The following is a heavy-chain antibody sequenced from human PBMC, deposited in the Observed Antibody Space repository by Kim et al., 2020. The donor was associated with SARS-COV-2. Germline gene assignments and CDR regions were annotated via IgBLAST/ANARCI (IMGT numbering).Heavy chain of an antibody. J-gene: IGHJ4*02. Sequence: KGRFTISRDNSKNTVFIQLNSLRADDTAVYYCAKDFLGLPDIGPYNFDFWGQGTLVTVSS. V-gene: IGHV3-23*01. D-gene: IGHD2-15*01. CDR3: AKDFLGLPDIGPYNFDF.